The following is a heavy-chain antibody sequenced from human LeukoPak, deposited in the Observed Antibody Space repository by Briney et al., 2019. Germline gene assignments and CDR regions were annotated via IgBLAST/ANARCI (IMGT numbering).Heavy chain of an antibody. D-gene: IGHD3-3*01. V-gene: IGHV1-2*02. CDR1: GYTFTGYY. CDR2: INPNSGGT. Sequence: ASVKVSCKASGYTFTGYYMHWARQAPGQGLEWMGWINPNSGGTNYAQKFQGRVTMTRDTSISTAYMELSRLRSDDTAVYYCAKPPDFWSGYYGDWGQGTLVTVSS. J-gene: IGHJ4*02. CDR3: AKPPDFWSGYYGD.